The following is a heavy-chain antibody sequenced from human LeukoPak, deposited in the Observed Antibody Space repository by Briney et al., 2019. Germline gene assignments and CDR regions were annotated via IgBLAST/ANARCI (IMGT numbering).Heavy chain of an antibody. CDR1: GGSICSYY. D-gene: IGHD3-3*01. CDR2: IYYSGST. CDR3: ARGPPTYTIFGVVTRQDY. Sequence: PSETLSLTXTVSGGSICSYYWSWIRQSPGKGLEWIGYIYYSGSTNYNPSLKSRVTISVDTSKNQFSLKLSSVTAADTAVYYCARGPPTYTIFGVVTRQDYWGQGTLVTVSS. V-gene: IGHV4-59*01. J-gene: IGHJ4*02.